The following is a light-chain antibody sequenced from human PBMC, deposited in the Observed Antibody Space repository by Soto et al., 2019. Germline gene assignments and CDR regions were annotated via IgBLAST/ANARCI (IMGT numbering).Light chain of an antibody. CDR1: QTISSNN. V-gene: IGKV3-20*01. CDR3: QQYGSWT. J-gene: IGKJ1*01. CDR2: GTS. Sequence: EIVLTQSPGTLSVSPGERATLSCRASQTISSNNLAWYQQKPGQAPSLLIYGTSSRATGIPDRFSGSGSGTAFTLTISRLEAEDSAIYYCQQYGSWTFGQGTKVEI.